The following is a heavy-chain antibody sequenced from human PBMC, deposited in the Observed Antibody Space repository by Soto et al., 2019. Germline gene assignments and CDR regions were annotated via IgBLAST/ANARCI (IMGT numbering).Heavy chain of an antibody. V-gene: IGHV1-18*01. D-gene: IGHD1-26*01. CDR1: GYTFTSYG. J-gene: IGHJ4*02. CDR3: SRDLGGSYYAPVDY. CDR2: ISAYNGNT. Sequence: QVQLVQSGAEVKKPGASVKVSCKASGYTFTSYGISWVRQAPGQGLEWMGWISAYNGNTKYAQKLQGRVTTTTDTSTGTAYMELRSLRSDDTAVYYCSRDLGGSYYAPVDYWGQGTLVTVSS.